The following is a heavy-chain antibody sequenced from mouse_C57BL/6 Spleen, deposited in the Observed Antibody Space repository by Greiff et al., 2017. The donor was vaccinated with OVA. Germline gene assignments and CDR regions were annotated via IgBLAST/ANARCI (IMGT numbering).Heavy chain of an antibody. J-gene: IGHJ3*01. CDR3: ARDGSSPAWFAY. CDR1: GYSFTGYF. Sequence: VQLQQSGPELVKPGDSVKISCKASGYSFTGYFMNWVMQSHGKSLEWIGRINPYNGDTFYNQKFKGKATLTVDKSSSTAHMELRSLTSEDSAVYYCARDGSSPAWFAYRGQGTLVTVSA. V-gene: IGHV1-20*01. D-gene: IGHD1-1*01. CDR2: INPYNGDT.